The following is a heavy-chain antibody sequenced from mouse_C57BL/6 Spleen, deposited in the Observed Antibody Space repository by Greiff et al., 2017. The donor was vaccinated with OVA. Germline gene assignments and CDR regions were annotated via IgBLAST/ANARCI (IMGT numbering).Heavy chain of an antibody. D-gene: IGHD5-1*01. V-gene: IGHV1-62-2*01. J-gene: IGHJ4*01. CDR3: ARHEETPYLRGAMDY. CDR2: FYPGSGSI. Sequence: VQLQQSGAELVKPGASVKLSCKASGYTFTEYTIHWVKQRSGQGLEWIGWFYPGSGSIQYNEKFKDKATLTADKSSSTVYMELSRLTSEDSEVYGCARHEETPYLRGAMDYWGQGTAVTVSS. CDR1: GYTFTEYT.